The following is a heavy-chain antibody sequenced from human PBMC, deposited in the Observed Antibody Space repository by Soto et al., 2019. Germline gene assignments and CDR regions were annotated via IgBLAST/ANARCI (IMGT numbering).Heavy chain of an antibody. CDR1: GFTFSSYA. D-gene: IGHD3-22*01. Sequence: QVQLVESGGGVVQPGRSLRLSCAASGFTFSSYAMHWVRQAPGKGLEWVAVISYDGSNKYYADSVKGRFTISRDNSKNTLYLKMNSLRAEDTAVYYCARVPGPPNSYYDSSVPHFDYWGQGTLVTVSS. CDR3: ARVPGPPNSYYDSSVPHFDY. V-gene: IGHV3-30-3*01. J-gene: IGHJ4*02. CDR2: ISYDGSNK.